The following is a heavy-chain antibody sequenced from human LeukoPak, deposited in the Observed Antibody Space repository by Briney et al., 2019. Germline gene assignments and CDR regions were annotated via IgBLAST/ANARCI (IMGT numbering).Heavy chain of an antibody. CDR1: GFTVSSNY. V-gene: IGHV3-66*01. D-gene: IGHD5-18*01. CDR3: ARAEAAMVTRPFDY. CDR2: IYSGGST. Sequence: GGSLRLSCAASGFTVSSNYMSWVRQAPGKGLEWVSVIYSGGSTYYADSVKGRFTISRDNSKNTLYLQMNSLRAEDTAVYYCARAEAAMVTRPFDYWGQGTLVTVSS. J-gene: IGHJ4*02.